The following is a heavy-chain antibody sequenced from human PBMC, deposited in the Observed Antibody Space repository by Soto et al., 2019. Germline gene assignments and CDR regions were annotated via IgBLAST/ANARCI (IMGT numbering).Heavy chain of an antibody. D-gene: IGHD6-13*01. CDR1: GGTFSSYT. CDR2: IIPILGIA. V-gene: IGHV1-69*02. J-gene: IGHJ4*02. CDR3: AMGDVYSSSWPPVTFDY. Sequence: QVQLVQSGAEVKKPGSSVKVSCKASGGTFSSYTISWVRQAPGQGLEWMGRIIPILGIANYAQKFQGRDTITADKSTSTAYMELSSLRSEDTAVYYCAMGDVYSSSWPPVTFDYWGQGTLVTVSS.